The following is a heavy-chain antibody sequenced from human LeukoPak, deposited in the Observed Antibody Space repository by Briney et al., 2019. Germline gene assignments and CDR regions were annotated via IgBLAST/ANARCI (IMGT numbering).Heavy chain of an antibody. J-gene: IGHJ5*01. CDR2: ISQSGYT. CDR1: GGAISDHY. Sequence: PSETLSLTCAVSGGAISDHYWNWIRQPPGKGLEWIGYISQSGYTSYKPSLKSRLTIGVDTSPNQVSLKLSSVSAADTAVYYCARRGDSSGWSFWFDSWGQGALVIVSS. CDR3: ARRGDSSGWSFWFDS. V-gene: IGHV4-59*11. D-gene: IGHD6-13*01.